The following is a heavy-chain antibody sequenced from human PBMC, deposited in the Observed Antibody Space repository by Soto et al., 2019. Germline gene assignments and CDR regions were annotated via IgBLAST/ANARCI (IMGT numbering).Heavy chain of an antibody. V-gene: IGHV3-30*18. D-gene: IGHD3-10*01. J-gene: IGHJ5*02. CDR2: ISHDGDNK. CDR1: GFTFSSYG. Sequence: GGSLRLSCAASGFTFSSYGMHWVRQAPGKGLEWVAVISHDGDNKFYTDSVKGRFTISRDNSKNTLYMQMDSLRGEDTAVYYCAKEQYATSSGTMWFDPWGRGTLVTVSS. CDR3: AKEQYATSSGTMWFDP.